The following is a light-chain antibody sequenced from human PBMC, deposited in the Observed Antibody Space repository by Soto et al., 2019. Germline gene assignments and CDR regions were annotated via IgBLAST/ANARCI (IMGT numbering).Light chain of an antibody. V-gene: IGKV3-20*01. J-gene: IGKJ2*01. CDR2: GAS. CDR1: QSVTSSY. CDR3: QQYGSSPKT. Sequence: EIVLTQSRGTLSLSPGERATRACRASQSVTSSYLAWYQQKPGLAPRLLIYGASSRATGIPDRFSGSGSGTDFTLTISRLEPEDFAVYYCQQYGSSPKTFGQGTKLEIK.